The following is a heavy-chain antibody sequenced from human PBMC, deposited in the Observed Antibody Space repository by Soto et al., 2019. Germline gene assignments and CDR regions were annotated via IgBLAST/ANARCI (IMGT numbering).Heavy chain of an antibody. V-gene: IGHV3-15*01. CDR3: TTEGSYYYHSSGYSNAFDI. CDR1: GFTFSNAW. CDR2: IKSKTDGGTT. D-gene: IGHD3-22*01. J-gene: IGHJ3*02. Sequence: DVQLVESGGGLVKPGGSLRLSCGASGFTFSNAWMSWVRQAPGKGLEWVGRIKSKTDGGTTDYAAPVKGRFTISRDDSNNTLYLQMYSLKTEDTAVYSCTTEGSYYYHSSGYSNAFDIWGQGTIVTVSS.